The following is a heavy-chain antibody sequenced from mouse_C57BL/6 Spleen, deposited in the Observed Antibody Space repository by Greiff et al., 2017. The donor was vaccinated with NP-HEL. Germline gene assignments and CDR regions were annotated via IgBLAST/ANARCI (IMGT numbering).Heavy chain of an antibody. V-gene: IGHV5-6*01. D-gene: IGHD4-1*01. J-gene: IGHJ3*01. Sequence: EVQLVESGGDLVKPGGSLKLSCAASGFTFSSYGMSWVRQTPDKRLEWVATISSGGSYTYYPDSVKGRFTISRDNAKNTLYLQMSSLKSEDTAMYYCARSWDSWFAYWGQGTLVTVSA. CDR3: ARSWDSWFAY. CDR2: ISSGGSYT. CDR1: GFTFSSYG.